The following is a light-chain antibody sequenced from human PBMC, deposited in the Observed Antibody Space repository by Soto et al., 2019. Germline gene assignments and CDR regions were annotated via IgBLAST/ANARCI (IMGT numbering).Light chain of an antibody. CDR3: QQRVNCPPT. Sequence: ETVLTQSPARLSLSPGERATLSCRAGQSVSDYLAWYQQKPGQPPRLLFFDASNRVTGVPARFSAGGSGTDLTLIISNLEPEDFAVYYCQQRVNCPPTFRGGTKVDI. CDR1: QSVSDY. V-gene: IGKV3-11*01. CDR2: DAS. J-gene: IGKJ4*01.